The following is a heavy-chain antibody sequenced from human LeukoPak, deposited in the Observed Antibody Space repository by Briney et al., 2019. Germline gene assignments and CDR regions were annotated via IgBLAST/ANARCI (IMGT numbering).Heavy chain of an antibody. CDR1: GYIFTNYW. Sequence: GESLKISCKGSGYIFTNYWIGWVRQMPGKGLEWMGMIYPGDSDTIDSPSFQGQVTISADKSITTAHLQWSSLQPSDTAMYYCARLGAIVVVPDAMPDWYCDLWGRGTLVTVSS. J-gene: IGHJ2*01. D-gene: IGHD2-2*01. CDR3: ARLGAIVVVPDAMPDWYCDL. V-gene: IGHV5-51*01. CDR2: IYPGDSDT.